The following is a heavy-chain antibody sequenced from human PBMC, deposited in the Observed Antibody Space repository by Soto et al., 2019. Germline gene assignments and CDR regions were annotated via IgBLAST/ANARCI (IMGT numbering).Heavy chain of an antibody. V-gene: IGHV1-18*04. J-gene: IGHJ4*02. CDR1: GYTFTSYG. CDR3: ARDEGGYCSSTSCYPFDY. CDR2: ISAYNGNT. D-gene: IGHD2-2*01. Sequence: ASVKVSCKASGYTFTSYGISWVRQAPGQGLEWMGWISAYNGNTNYAQKLQGRVTMTTDTSTSTAYMELRSLRSDDTAVYYCARDEGGYCSSTSCYPFDYWGQGTLVTVSS.